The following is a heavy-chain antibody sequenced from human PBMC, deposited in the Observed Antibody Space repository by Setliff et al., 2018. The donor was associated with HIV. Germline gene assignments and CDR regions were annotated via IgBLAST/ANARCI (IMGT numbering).Heavy chain of an antibody. CDR3: MRAGDCTEASCPKARFDP. CDR1: GYSISTAYY. J-gene: IGHJ5*02. V-gene: IGHV4-38-2*01. D-gene: IGHD2-8*02. CDR2: VYHSGTT. Sequence: SETLSLTCAVSGYSISTAYYWGWIRQPPGKGLEWIGSVYHSGTTYYNPSLKSRVTISVDMSNNQFSLKVTSVPAADTAVYYCMRAGDCTEASCPKARFDPCGPGILVTVSS.